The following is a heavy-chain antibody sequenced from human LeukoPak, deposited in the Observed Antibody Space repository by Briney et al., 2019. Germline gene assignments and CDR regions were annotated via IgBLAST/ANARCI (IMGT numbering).Heavy chain of an antibody. D-gene: IGHD1-26*01. CDR3: ARAGRVQEVVDY. V-gene: IGHV1-2*04. J-gene: IGHJ4*02. CDR2: INPNSGGT. CDR1: GYTFTGYY. Sequence: APVKVSCKASGYTFTGYYMHWVRQAPGQGLEWMGWINPNSGGTNYAQKFQGWVTMTRDTSISTAYMELSRLRSDDTAVYYCARAGRVQEVVDYWGQGTLVTVSS.